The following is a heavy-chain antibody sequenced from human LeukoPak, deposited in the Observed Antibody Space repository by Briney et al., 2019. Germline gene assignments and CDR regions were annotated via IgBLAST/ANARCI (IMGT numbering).Heavy chain of an antibody. Sequence: GGSLRLSCAASGYTFSSYAMSWVRQAPGKGLERVSAISGSGGSTYYADSVKGRFTISRDNSKNTLYLQMNSLRAEDTAVYYCAKERYSSWYEPYARWGQGTLVTVSS. CDR3: AKERYSSWYEPYAR. CDR1: GYTFSSYA. J-gene: IGHJ4*02. D-gene: IGHD6-13*01. CDR2: ISGSGGST. V-gene: IGHV3-23*01.